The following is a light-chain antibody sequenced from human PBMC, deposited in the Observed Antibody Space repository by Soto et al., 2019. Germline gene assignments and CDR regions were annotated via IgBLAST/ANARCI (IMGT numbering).Light chain of an antibody. Sequence: EIVLTQSPGTLSLSPGERATLSCRASQSIRSSSLAWYQQKPGQPPRLLIYDVSRRATGIPDRFSGSGSGTDFTLTISRLEPEDFAVYYCQQYGNSPLTFGQGTRLEIK. J-gene: IGKJ5*01. V-gene: IGKV3-20*01. CDR2: DVS. CDR3: QQYGNSPLT. CDR1: QSIRSSS.